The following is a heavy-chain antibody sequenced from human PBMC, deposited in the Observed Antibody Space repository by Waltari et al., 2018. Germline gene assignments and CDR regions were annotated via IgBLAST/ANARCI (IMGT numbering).Heavy chain of an antibody. CDR3: AEEGDFRAGLFES. D-gene: IGHD3-16*01. Sequence: QVQLRVSGPGLVRSSETLSLSCTVSGHSVNNDFYWAWILQSPGGGLEWIASIYHTGSTHYNSSLKSRVSISTDMSTKQFFLTLTHLTAADTAVYYCAEEGDFRAGLFESWGQGTLVSVSS. CDR1: GHSVNNDFY. CDR2: IYHTGST. J-gene: IGHJ4*02. V-gene: IGHV4-38-2*02.